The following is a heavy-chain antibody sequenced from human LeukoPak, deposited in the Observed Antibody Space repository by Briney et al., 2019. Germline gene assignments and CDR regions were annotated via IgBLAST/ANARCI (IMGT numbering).Heavy chain of an antibody. J-gene: IGHJ6*02. CDR1: GYTFTSYD. CDR3: ARGGGVRYFDWLPYYYYGMDV. CDR2: MNPNSGNT. Sequence: ASVKVSCKASGYTFTSYDINWVRQATGQGLEWMGWMNPNSGNTGYAQKFQGRVTMTRNTSISTAYMELSSLRSEDTAVYYCARGGGVRYFDWLPYYYYGMDVWGQGTTVTVSS. D-gene: IGHD3-9*01. V-gene: IGHV1-8*01.